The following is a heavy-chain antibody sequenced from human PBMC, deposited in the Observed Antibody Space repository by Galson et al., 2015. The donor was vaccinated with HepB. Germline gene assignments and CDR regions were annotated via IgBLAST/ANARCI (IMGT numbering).Heavy chain of an antibody. J-gene: IGHJ5*02. D-gene: IGHD6-19*01. CDR1: GFTFSSYA. CDR2: ISGSGGST. V-gene: IGHV3-23*01. Sequence: SLRLSCAASGFTFSSYAMSWVRQAPGKGLEWVSAISGSGGSTYYADSVKGRFTISRDNSKNTLYLQMNSLRAEDTAVYYCAKCGSSGWYADCFDPWGQGTLVTVSS. CDR3: AKCGSSGWYADCFDP.